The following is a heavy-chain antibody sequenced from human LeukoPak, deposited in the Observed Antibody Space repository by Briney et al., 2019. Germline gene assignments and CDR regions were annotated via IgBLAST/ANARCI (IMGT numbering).Heavy chain of an antibody. J-gene: IGHJ4*02. CDR1: GGTFSSYA. CDR2: IIPIFGTA. Sequence: SVKVSCKASGGTFSSYAISWVRQAPGQGLEWMGGIIPIFGTANYAQKFQGRVTITTDESTSTAYMELSSLRSEDTAVYYCARSEFWSGYYRINYFDYWGQGTLVTVSS. V-gene: IGHV1-69*05. D-gene: IGHD3-3*01. CDR3: ARSEFWSGYYRINYFDY.